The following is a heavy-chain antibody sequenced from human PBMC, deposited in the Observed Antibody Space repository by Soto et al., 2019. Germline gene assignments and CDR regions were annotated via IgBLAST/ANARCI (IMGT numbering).Heavy chain of an antibody. CDR2: ISYDGSNK. J-gene: IGHJ5*02. CDR3: ARDVSVSGEQQLEYNWFDP. V-gene: IGHV3-30-3*01. D-gene: IGHD6-13*01. Sequence: GGSLRLSCAASGFTFSSYAMHWVRQAPGKGLEWVAVISYDGSNKYYADSVKGRFTISRDNSKNTLYLQMNSLRAEDTAVYYCARDVSVSGEQQLEYNWFDPWGQGTLVTVSS. CDR1: GFTFSSYA.